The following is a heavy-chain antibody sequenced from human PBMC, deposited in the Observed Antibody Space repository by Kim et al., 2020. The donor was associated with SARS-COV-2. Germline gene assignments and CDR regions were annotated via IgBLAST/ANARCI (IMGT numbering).Heavy chain of an antibody. CDR2: IYYSGST. J-gene: IGHJ6*03. Sequence: SETLSLTCTVSGGSISSYYWSWIRQPPGKGLEWIGYIYYSGSTNYNPSLKSRVTISVDTSKNQFSLKLSSVTAADTAVYYCARDSNTAMVTDYMDVWGKGTTVTVSS. CDR3: ARDSNTAMVTDYMDV. CDR1: GGSISSYY. D-gene: IGHD5-18*01. V-gene: IGHV4-59*01.